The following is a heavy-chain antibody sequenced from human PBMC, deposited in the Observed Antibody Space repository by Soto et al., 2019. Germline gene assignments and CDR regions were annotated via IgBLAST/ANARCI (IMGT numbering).Heavy chain of an antibody. J-gene: IGHJ4*02. CDR1: GDSIKFYY. CDR2: VYSSGST. CDR3: ASAMTFGWSPQAY. D-gene: IGHD2-15*01. Sequence: SETLSLTCTVSGDSIKFYYWSWIRQPPGKGLEWIGYVYSSGSTYYNPTLKSRVTISVDTSKNHFSLELNSVTAADTAVYYCASAMTFGWSPQAYWGQGTPVTVSS. V-gene: IGHV4-59*01.